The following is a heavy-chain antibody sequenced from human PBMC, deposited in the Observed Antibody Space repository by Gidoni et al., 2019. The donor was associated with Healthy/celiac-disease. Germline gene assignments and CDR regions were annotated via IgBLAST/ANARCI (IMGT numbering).Heavy chain of an antibody. V-gene: IGHV1-69*04. Sequence: QVQLVQSGAEVKKPGSSVKVSCKASGGTFSSYAISWVRQAPGQGLEWMGRIIPILGIANYAQKFQGRVTITADKSTSTAYMELSSLRSEDTAVYYCARDRGTGYSYVVVWDYYYYGMDVWGQGTTVTVSS. J-gene: IGHJ6*02. CDR1: GGTFSSYA. CDR3: ARDRGTGYSYVVVWDYYYYGMDV. D-gene: IGHD5-18*01. CDR2: IIPILGIA.